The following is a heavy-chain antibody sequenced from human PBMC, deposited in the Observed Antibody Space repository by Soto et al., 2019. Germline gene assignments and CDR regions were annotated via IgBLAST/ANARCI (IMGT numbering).Heavy chain of an antibody. V-gene: IGHV3-23*01. D-gene: IGHD1-1*01. Sequence: GGSLRLSCAASGFTFSSYAMSWVRQAPGKGLEWVSAISGSGGSTYYADSVKGRFTISRDNSKNTLYLQMNSLRAEDTAVYYCAKDRLERRFREEGEPFDPWGQGTLVTVSS. CDR3: AKDRLERRFREEGEPFDP. CDR2: ISGSGGST. CDR1: GFTFSSYA. J-gene: IGHJ5*02.